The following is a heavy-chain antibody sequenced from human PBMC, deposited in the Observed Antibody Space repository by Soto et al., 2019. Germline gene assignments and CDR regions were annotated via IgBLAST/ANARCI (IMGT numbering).Heavy chain of an antibody. CDR3: ARLFGELLPVYFDY. V-gene: IGHV4-31*03. J-gene: IGHJ4*02. CDR2: IYYSGST. D-gene: IGHD3-10*02. CDR1: GGSISSGGYY. Sequence: PSETLSLTCTVSGGSISSGGYYWSWIRQHPGKGLEWIGYIYYSGSTYYNPSLKSRVTISVDTSKNQFSLKLSSVTAADTAVYYCARLFGELLPVYFDYWGQGTLVTVSS.